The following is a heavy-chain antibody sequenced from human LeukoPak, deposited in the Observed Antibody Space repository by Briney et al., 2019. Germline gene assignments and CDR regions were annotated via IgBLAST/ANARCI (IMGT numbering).Heavy chain of an antibody. Sequence: SGPTLVNPTQTLTLTCTFSGLSLSDSAMCVSWIRQPPGKALEWLARIDRDGDKHYSTSLKTRLTISKDTPKNQVVLTMTNMDPVDTATYYCARDGRSGTTGLDYWGQGILVTVSP. V-gene: IGHV2-70*11. CDR2: IDRDGDK. J-gene: IGHJ4*02. CDR1: GLSLSDSAMC. CDR3: ARDGRSGTTGLDY. D-gene: IGHD3-10*01.